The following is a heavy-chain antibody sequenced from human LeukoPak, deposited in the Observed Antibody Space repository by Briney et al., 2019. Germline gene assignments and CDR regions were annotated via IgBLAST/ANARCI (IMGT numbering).Heavy chain of an antibody. CDR1: GGTFSSYA. J-gene: IGHJ4*02. V-gene: IGHV1-46*01. CDR2: INPSGGST. CDR3: ARDCGIAVAEYYFDY. D-gene: IGHD6-19*01. Sequence: ASVKVSCKASGGTFSSYAISWVRQAPGQGLEWMGIINPSGGSTSYAQKFQGRVTMTRDTSTSTVYMELSSLRSEDTAVYYCARDCGIAVAEYYFDYWGQGTLVTVSS.